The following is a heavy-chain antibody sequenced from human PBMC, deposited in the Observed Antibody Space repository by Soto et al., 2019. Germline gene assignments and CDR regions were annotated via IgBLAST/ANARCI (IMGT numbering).Heavy chain of an antibody. D-gene: IGHD3-10*01. V-gene: IGHV1-8*01. CDR3: ARGVVNYYGSGSYHYYFDY. CDR1: GYPFTRYD. Sequence: GASVKLCCKDSGYPFTRYDINWVRQAPGQGLEWMGWMNPNSGNTGHAQKFQGRVTMASNTSISTAYMELSSLRSEDTAVYYCARGVVNYYGSGSYHYYFDYWGQGTLVTVSS. CDR2: MNPNSGNT. J-gene: IGHJ4*02.